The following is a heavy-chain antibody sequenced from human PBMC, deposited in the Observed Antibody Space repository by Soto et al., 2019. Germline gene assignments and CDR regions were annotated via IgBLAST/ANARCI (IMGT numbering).Heavy chain of an antibody. CDR1: GGSISSYY. J-gene: IGHJ6*02. CDR3: ARDRGDFWSGIHYYYGMDV. CDR2: IYYSGST. D-gene: IGHD3-3*01. V-gene: IGHV4-59*01. Sequence: SETLSLTCTVSGGSISSYYWSWIRRPPGKGLEWIGYIYYSGSTNYNPSLKSRVTISVDTSTNQFSLKLSSVTAADTAVYYCARDRGDFWSGIHYYYGMDVWGQGTMVTVSS.